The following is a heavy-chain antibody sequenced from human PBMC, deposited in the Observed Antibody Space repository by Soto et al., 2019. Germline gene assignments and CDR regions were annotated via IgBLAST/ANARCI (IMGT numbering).Heavy chain of an antibody. J-gene: IGHJ3*02. CDR3: DSQAAELATDDAFDI. CDR1: GLGLNCRY. Sequence: VSSEARGLGLNCRYLRWVRHAPRQGLEWMGIINPSGGSTSYAQKFQGRVTMTRDTSTSTVYMELSSLRSEDTAVYYCDSQAAELATDDAFDIWGQGTMVTVSS. V-gene: IGHV1-46*03. D-gene: IGHD5-12*01. CDR2: INPSGGST.